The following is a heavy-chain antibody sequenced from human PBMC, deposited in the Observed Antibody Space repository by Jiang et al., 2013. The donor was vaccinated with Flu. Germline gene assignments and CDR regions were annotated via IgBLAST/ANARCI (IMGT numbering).Heavy chain of an antibody. D-gene: IGHD6-19*01. CDR3: VHQMAGTDSNY. V-gene: IGHV4-34*01. Sequence: SLTCGVSGGSLSGYFWSWIRQPPGKGLEWLGEINHRENTNYNPSLKSRVTISVDTSKNQFSLKLSSVTAADTAVYYCVHQMAGTDSNYWGQGTLVTVSS. J-gene: IGHJ4*02. CDR2: INHRENT. CDR1: GGSLSGYF.